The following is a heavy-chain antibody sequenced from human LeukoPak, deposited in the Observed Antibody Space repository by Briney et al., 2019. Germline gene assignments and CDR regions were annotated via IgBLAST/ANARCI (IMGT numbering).Heavy chain of an antibody. CDR3: AKASWVSNADAVL. V-gene: IGHV3-7*03. CDR2: IKQDGSEK. D-gene: IGHD1-1*01. J-gene: IGHJ4*02. Sequence: GGSLRLSCAASGFTLSSYWMSWVRQAPGKGLEWVGNIKQDGSEKYYVDSVKGRFTISRDNAKSSLYLQMNSLRVEDTAVYYCAKASWVSNADAVLWGQGTVVTVSS. CDR1: GFTLSSYW.